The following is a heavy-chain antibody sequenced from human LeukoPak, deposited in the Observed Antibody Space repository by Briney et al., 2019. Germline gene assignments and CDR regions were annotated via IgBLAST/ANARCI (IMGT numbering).Heavy chain of an antibody. J-gene: IGHJ5*02. CDR3: ARDLSEDHFWSGYRANWFDP. D-gene: IGHD3-3*02. CDR1: GYTFSDYY. Sequence: ASVKVSCKASGYTFSDYYMHWVRQAPGQGLEWMGWINPDSGGTKYAQKFQDRVTMTSDTSISTAYMELSRLRSDDTALYYCARDLSEDHFWSGYRANWFDPWGQGTLVTVSS. CDR2: INPDSGGT. V-gene: IGHV1-2*02.